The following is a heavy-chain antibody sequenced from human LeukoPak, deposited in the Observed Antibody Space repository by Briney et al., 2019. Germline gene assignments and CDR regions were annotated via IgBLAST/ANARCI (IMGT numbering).Heavy chain of an antibody. CDR3: AREVATIPNWFDP. J-gene: IGHJ5*02. Sequence: SETLSLTCTVSGASIGSYYWSWIRQPPGKGLEWIGYIYYSGSTNYNPSLKSRVTISVDTSKNQFSLKLSSVTAADTAVYYCAREVATIPNWFDPWGQGTLVTVSS. V-gene: IGHV4-59*01. CDR2: IYYSGST. D-gene: IGHD5-12*01. CDR1: GASIGSYY.